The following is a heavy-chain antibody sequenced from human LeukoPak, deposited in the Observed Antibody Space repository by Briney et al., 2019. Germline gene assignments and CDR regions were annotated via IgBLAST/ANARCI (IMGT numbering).Heavy chain of an antibody. D-gene: IGHD3-10*01. CDR3: ARDGADVYGRAFDY. CDR1: GGSISSYF. Sequence: PSETLSLTCNVSGGSISSYFWTWIRQPAGKGLEWIGRIHASGTTNYNSSLKSRVSMSVDTSKNQFSLKLTSVTAADTAVYFCARDGADVYGRAFDYWGQGTLVSVSS. J-gene: IGHJ4*02. V-gene: IGHV4-4*07. CDR2: IHASGTT.